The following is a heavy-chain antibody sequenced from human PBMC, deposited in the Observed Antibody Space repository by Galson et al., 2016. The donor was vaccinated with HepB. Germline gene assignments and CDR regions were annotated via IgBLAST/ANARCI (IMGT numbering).Heavy chain of an antibody. D-gene: IGHD6-13*01. CDR2: ISNNGGST. CDR3: VKVGSSSSYYYYYYMDV. J-gene: IGHJ6*03. CDR1: GFTFSSYA. V-gene: IGHV3-64D*06. Sequence: SLRLSCAASGFTFSSYAMHWVRQAPGKGLEYVSAISNNGGSTYYADSVKGRFTISRDNSKNTLYLQMSSLRAEDTAVYYCVKVGSSSSYYYYYYMDVWGKGTTVTVSS.